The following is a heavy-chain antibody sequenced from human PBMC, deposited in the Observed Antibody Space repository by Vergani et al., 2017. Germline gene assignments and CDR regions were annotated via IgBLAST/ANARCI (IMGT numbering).Heavy chain of an antibody. CDR2: INAGNGNT. D-gene: IGHD6-6*01. Sequence: QVQLVQSGAEVKKPGASVKVSCKASGYTFTSYAMHWVRQAPGQRLEWMGWINAGNGNTKYSQKFQGRVTITRDTAASTAYMELISLRSEATAVYYCARVRGAARPNYYYDMDVWGKGTTVTVSS. V-gene: IGHV1-3*01. CDR3: ARVRGAARPNYYYDMDV. CDR1: GYTFTSYA. J-gene: IGHJ6*03.